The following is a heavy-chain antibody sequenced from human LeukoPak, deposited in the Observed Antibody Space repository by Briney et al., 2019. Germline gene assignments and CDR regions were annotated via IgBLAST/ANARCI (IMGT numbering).Heavy chain of an antibody. V-gene: IGHV1-8*03. J-gene: IGHJ4*02. CDR3: ARGQFGIMTAIDY. D-gene: IGHD3-9*01. CDR2: MNPNSGNT. CDR1: GYTFTSYD. Sequence: GASVKVSCKASGYTFTSYDINWVRQATGQGLEWMGWMNPNSGNTGYAQKFQGRVTITRNTSISTAYMELSSPRSEDTAVYYCARGQFGIMTAIDYWGQGTLVTVSS.